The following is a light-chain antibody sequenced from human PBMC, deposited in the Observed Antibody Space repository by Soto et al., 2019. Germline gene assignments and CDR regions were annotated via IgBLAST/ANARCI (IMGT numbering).Light chain of an antibody. CDR1: QSFRGL. CDR2: DAY. Sequence: EVVLTQSPVTLSLSPGERATLSCRASQSFRGLLAWYQQKPGQAPRXLIYDAYNRATGIPPRFSGSGSGTEFTLTISSLEPEDSAVYYCQQRHMWPITFGQGTRLEIK. V-gene: IGKV3-11*01. CDR3: QQRHMWPIT. J-gene: IGKJ5*01.